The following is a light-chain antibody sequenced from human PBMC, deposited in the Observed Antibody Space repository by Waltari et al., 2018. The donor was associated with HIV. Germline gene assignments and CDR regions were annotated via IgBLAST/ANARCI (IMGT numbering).Light chain of an antibody. CDR3: AAWDDGLSGPV. CDR2: RTN. J-gene: IGLJ3*02. V-gene: IGLV1-47*01. Sequence: QSVLTQPPSASGTPGQRVPIPCSGSSSTIGSNSVYWYQQLPGTAPKLLIYRTNQRPSGVPDRFSGSKSGTSASLAITGLRSEDEADYYCAAWDDGLSGPVFGGGTKLTVL. CDR1: SSTIGSNS.